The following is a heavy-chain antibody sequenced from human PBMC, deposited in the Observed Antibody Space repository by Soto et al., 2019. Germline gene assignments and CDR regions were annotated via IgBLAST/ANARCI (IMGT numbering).Heavy chain of an antibody. D-gene: IGHD5-18*01. Sequence: PGGSLRLSCAASGFTFSSYWMHWVRQASGKGLVWVSRISLDGSTTTYADSVKGRFTISRDNAKNTLYLQMNSLRAEDTAVYYCARGGAHTAMANEYWGQGALVTVSS. CDR1: GFTFSSYW. J-gene: IGHJ4*02. CDR3: ARGGAHTAMANEY. V-gene: IGHV3-74*01. CDR2: ISLDGSTT.